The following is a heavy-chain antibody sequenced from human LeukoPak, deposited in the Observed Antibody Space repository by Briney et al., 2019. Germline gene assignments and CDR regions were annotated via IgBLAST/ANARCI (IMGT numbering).Heavy chain of an antibody. J-gene: IGHJ4*02. CDR1: GFTFYTYA. V-gene: IGHV3-23*01. D-gene: IGHD2-21*02. Sequence: PGGSLRLSCAASGFTFYTYAMNWVRQAPGKGLQWVAAISGSGGTTYYADSVKGRFTTSRDNSKNTVYLQLSSLRAEDTAVYYCAKDPSDFLVDCWGQGTLVTVSS. CDR3: AKDPSDFLVDC. CDR2: ISGSGGTT.